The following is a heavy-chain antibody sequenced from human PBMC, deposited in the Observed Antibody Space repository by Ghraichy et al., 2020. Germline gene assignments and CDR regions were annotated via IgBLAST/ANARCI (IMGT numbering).Heavy chain of an antibody. D-gene: IGHD3-3*01. CDR3: AKPHYDFWSGYSSSHFDC. CDR1: GFTFSNFA. CDR2: ISGSGGST. Sequence: ESLNISCAASGFTFSNFAMSWVRQAPGKGLEWVSGISGSGGSTYHADSVKGRFTISRDNSKNTLYLQMNSLRAEDTAVYYCAKPHYDFWSGYSSSHFDCWGQGTLVTVSS. V-gene: IGHV3-23*01. J-gene: IGHJ4*02.